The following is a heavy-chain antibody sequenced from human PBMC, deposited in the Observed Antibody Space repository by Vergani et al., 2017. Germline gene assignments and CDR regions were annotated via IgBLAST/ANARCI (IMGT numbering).Heavy chain of an antibody. CDR1: GGSFSGYY. V-gene: IGHV4-34*01. CDR2: INHSGST. Sequence: QVQLQQWGAGLLKPSETLSLTCAVYGGSFSGYYWSWIRQPPGKGLEWIGEINHSGSTNYNPSLKSRVTISVDTSKNQFSLKLSSVTAADTAVYYCARCGITGTISHYYYYMDFWGKGP. CDR3: ARCGITGTISHYYYYMDF. D-gene: IGHD1-7*01. J-gene: IGHJ6*03.